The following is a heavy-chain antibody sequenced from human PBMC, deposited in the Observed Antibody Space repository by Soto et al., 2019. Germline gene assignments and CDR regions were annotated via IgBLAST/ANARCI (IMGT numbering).Heavy chain of an antibody. V-gene: IGHV4-4*02. CDR2: ILHIGST. Sequence: VQLQESGPGLVKPSGTLSLTCTVSGRSISTTNWWSWVRQSPGKGLEWIGEILHIGSTNYNPSLKSRVTISIDKSKNQFSLRLSSVTAADTAVYYCASGFDSDGLYNGGHPWGQGTLVSVSS. CDR3: ASGFDSDGLYNGGHP. D-gene: IGHD3-22*01. CDR1: GRSISTTNW. J-gene: IGHJ5*02.